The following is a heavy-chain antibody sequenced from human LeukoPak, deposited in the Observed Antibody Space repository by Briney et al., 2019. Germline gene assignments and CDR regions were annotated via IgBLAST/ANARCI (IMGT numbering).Heavy chain of an antibody. J-gene: IGHJ5*02. CDR3: ARALHILTGYTFDP. CDR2: IYYSGST. V-gene: IGHV4-61*08. CDR1: GGSISSGGYS. D-gene: IGHD3-9*01. Sequence: PSQTLSLTCAVSGGSISSGGYSWSWIRQPPGKGLEWIGYIYYSGSTNYNPSLKSRVTISVDTSKNQFSLKLSSVTAADTAVYYCARALHILTGYTFDPWGQGTLVTVSS.